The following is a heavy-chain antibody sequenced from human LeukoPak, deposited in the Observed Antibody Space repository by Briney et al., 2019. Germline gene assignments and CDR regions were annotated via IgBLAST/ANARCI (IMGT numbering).Heavy chain of an antibody. CDR2: IYISGST. J-gene: IGHJ4*02. D-gene: IGHD6-6*01. V-gene: IGHV4-4*09. Sequence: SETLSLTCTVSGGSISSYYWRWIRQPPGKGLEWIGYIYISGSTNYSPSLKSRVTLSVDASRNQFSLKLSSVTAADTAVYYCATVRIAARPYFDYWGQGTLVTVSS. CDR1: GGSISSYY. CDR3: ATVRIAARPYFDY.